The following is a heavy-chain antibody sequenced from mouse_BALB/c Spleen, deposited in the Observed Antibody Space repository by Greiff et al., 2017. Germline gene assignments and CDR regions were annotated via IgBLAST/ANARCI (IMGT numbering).Heavy chain of an antibody. CDR2: ISNLAYSI. V-gene: IGHV5-15*02. D-gene: IGHD1-1*01. CDR1: GFTFSDYG. J-gene: IGHJ3*01. CDR3: ATYYGSEGFAY. Sequence: EVKVEESGGGLVQPGGSRKLSCAASGFTFSDYGMAWVRQAPGKGPEWVAFISNLAYSIYYADTVTGRFTISRENAKNTLYLEMSSLRSEDTAMYYCATYYGSEGFAYWGQGTLVTVSA.